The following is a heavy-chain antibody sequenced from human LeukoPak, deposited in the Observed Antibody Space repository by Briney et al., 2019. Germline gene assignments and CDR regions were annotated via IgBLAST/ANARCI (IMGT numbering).Heavy chain of an antibody. CDR3: ARGLRYCSSTSCLNWFDP. V-gene: IGHV3-74*01. D-gene: IGHD2-2*01. J-gene: IGHJ5*02. Sequence: GGSLRLSCAASGFTFSSYWMHWVRHAPGKGLVWVSRINSDGSSTSYADSVKGRFTISRDNAKNTLYLQMNSLRAEDTAVYYCARGLRYCSSTSCLNWFDPWGQGTLVTVSS. CDR1: GFTFSSYW. CDR2: INSDGSST.